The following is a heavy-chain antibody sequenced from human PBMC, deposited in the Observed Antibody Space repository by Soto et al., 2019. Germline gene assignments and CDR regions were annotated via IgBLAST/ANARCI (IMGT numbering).Heavy chain of an antibody. Sequence: SLTRALSGGSLYRGGFYWTWIRQHPGKGLEWIGYIYYSGITYYNPSLKSRVTISVDTSKNQFSLKLSSVTAADTAVYYCAREPLDWGQGTLVTVS. CDR1: GGSLYRGGFY. CDR2: IYYSGIT. V-gene: IGHV4-31*11. J-gene: IGHJ4*02. CDR3: AREPLD.